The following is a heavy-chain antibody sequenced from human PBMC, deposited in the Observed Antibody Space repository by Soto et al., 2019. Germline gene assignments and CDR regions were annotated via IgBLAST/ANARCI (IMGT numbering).Heavy chain of an antibody. CDR3: ARGGVLSTSWYWGDGLDS. D-gene: IGHD6-13*01. CDR2: IIPVFDTP. J-gene: IGHJ4*02. Sequence: QVQLEQYGSEVKKSGSSVKVSCKASGYSFSSHAITWVRQAPGQGLEWMGGIIPVFDTPSYAQKFQGRVTIYADKSTNASYLELMSLRSEDTAAYYCARGGVLSTSWYWGDGLDSWGQGTQVTVSS. CDR1: GYSFSSHA. V-gene: IGHV1-69*06.